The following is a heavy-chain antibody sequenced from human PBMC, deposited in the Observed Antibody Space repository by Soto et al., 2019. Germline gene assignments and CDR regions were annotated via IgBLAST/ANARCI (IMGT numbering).Heavy chain of an antibody. CDR1: GGSFSGYY. CDR2: INDSGTT. CDR3: ARVVSRDAWTDY. D-gene: IGHD1-1*01. V-gene: IGHV4-34*01. J-gene: IGHJ4*02. Sequence: QVQLQQWGAGMLKPSETLSLTCAVYGGSFSGYYWNWIRQPPGKGLEWIGEINDSGTTNYNPSLKSRVTISADTSKNQFSLKMTSVTAADTAVYYCARVVSRDAWTDYWGQGELVSVSS.